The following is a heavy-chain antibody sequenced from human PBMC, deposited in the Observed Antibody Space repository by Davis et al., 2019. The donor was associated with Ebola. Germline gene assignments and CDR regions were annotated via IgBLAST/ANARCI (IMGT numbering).Heavy chain of an antibody. V-gene: IGHV4-59*01. Sequence: PSETLSLTCTVSGGSISTYYWSWIRQPPGKGLEWIGYIYYSGNTNYNPSLKSRVTISVDTSKNQFSLKLRSVTAADTAVYYCARGREDRGYFYYYMDVWGKGTTVTVSS. D-gene: IGHD2-15*01. CDR1: GGSISTYY. CDR2: IYYSGNT. J-gene: IGHJ6*03. CDR3: ARGREDRGYFYYYMDV.